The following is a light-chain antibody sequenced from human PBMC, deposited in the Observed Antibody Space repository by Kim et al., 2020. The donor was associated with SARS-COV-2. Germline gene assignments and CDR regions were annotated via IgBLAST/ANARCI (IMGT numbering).Light chain of an antibody. J-gene: IGLJ3*02. CDR2: VNSDGSH. V-gene: IGLV4-69*01. CDR3: QTWGTAGV. Sequence: GPSGTPTCTLISGQNSSAVAWHQRRPEQGPRYLMKVNSDGSHYRGDGIPDRFSGSSSVAERHLSISSLQSEDEADYYCQTWGTAGVFGRGTQLTVL. CDR1: SGQNSSA.